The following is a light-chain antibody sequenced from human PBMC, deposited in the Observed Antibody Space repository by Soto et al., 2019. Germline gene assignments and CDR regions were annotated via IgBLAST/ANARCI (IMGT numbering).Light chain of an antibody. J-gene: IGKJ4*01. CDR2: AAS. CDR3: QQGYSTPLT. V-gene: IGKV1-39*01. Sequence: DIQMTQSPSSLSASVGDRVTITCRASQTSSTYLNWYQQKPGRAPKLLIFAASSLESGVPPRFSGSGSGPAFTLTVSSLQPEDFATYFCQQGYSTPLTVGGGTKVDIK. CDR1: QTSSTY.